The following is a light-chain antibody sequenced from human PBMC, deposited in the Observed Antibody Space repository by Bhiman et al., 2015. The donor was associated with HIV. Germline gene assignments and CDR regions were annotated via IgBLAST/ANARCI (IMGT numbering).Light chain of an antibody. CDR2: EVT. CDR1: SSDVGGYNY. V-gene: IGLV2-8*01. CDR3: ASWDDRLNGYV. J-gene: IGLJ1*01. Sequence: QSALTQPPSASGSPGQSVTISCTGTSSDVGGYNYVSWYQQHPGKAPKLMIYEVTKRPSGVPDRFSGSKSGSSASLAISGLQSEDEADYLCASWDDRLNGYVFGTGTKVTVL.